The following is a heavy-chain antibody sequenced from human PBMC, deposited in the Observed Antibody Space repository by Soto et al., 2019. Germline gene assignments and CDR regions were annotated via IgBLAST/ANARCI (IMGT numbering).Heavy chain of an antibody. Sequence: EVQLVESGGGLVQPGGSLTLSCVASGFTCSGSALHWVRQASGKGLEWVGHIRSKTNNDATVYFACVTGRFTSSRHDSRSTAYLRTNSLKTEVTGVYYCTCATMVGPTRPAFDIWGQGTMVTVSS. CDR3: TCATMVGPTRPAFDI. D-gene: IGHD2-8*01. J-gene: IGHJ3*02. CDR2: IRSKTNNDAT. CDR1: GFTCSGSA. V-gene: IGHV3-73*02.